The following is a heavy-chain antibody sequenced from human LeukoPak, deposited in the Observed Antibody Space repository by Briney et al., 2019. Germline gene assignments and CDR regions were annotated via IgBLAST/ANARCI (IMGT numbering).Heavy chain of an antibody. J-gene: IGHJ3*02. Sequence: LRLSCAASEFTFSSYAMSWIRQPPGKGLEWIGYIYHSGSTYYNPSLKSRVTISVDRSKNQFSLKLSSVTAADTAVYYCARERRDVKYDAFDIWGQGTMVTVSS. CDR3: ARERRDVKYDAFDI. V-gene: IGHV4-30-2*01. CDR1: EFTFSSYA. CDR2: IYHSGST.